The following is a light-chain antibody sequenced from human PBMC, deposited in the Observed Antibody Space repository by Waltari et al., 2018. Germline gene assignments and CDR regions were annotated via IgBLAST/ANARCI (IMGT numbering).Light chain of an antibody. CDR1: SSNIGSNY. J-gene: IGLJ2*01. Sequence: QSVLTQPPSTSGTPGQRVTIYCSGSSSNIGSNYVYCYQQFPGTAPTLPIDRNDQRPPGVPDRFSGSKFGTSTSLAISGLRSDDEADYFCASWDDNLSGAVFGGGTRLTVL. V-gene: IGLV1-47*01. CDR3: ASWDDNLSGAV. CDR2: RND.